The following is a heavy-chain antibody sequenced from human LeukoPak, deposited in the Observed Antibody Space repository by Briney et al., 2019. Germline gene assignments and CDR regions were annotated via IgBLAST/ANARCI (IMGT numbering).Heavy chain of an antibody. CDR3: ARDPLH. CDR2: IYSGGST. J-gene: IGHJ4*02. Sequence: GGSLRLSCAVSGFTLSTNYMNWVRQAPGKGLEWVSVIYSGGSTYYADFVKGRFTVSRDLSSNTVLLQMNSLRVEDTAMYYCARDPLHWGQGTLVTVSS. V-gene: IGHV3-53*01. CDR1: GFTLSTNY.